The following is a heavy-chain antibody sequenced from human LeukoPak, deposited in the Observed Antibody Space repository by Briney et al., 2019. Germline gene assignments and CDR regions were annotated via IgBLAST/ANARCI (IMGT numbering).Heavy chain of an antibody. CDR1: GFTFSDYD. Sequence: PGGSLRLSCAASGFTFSDYDMNWVRQAPGKGLEWVSSISNSSIYVSYADSVKGRYTISRDNAKNSLYLQMNSLRAEDTAVYYCARDARERLGSAYEAGWFDPWGQGTLVTVSS. D-gene: IGHD1-1*01. J-gene: IGHJ5*02. V-gene: IGHV3-21*01. CDR3: ARDARERLGSAYEAGWFDP. CDR2: ISNSSIYV.